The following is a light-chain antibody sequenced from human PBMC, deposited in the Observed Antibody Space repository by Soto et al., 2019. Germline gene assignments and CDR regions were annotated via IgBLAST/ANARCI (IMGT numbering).Light chain of an antibody. V-gene: IGKV1-17*01. J-gene: IGKJ1*01. CDR1: QGIGND. CDR2: AAS. CDR3: QHQNRLWT. Sequence: DIQMTQSPSSLSASVGDRVTFTCRASQGIGNDLDWYQQKPGKAPKRLIYAASSLQSGVPSRFSGSGSGTKFTITISRLQPEDFATYYCQHQNRLWTFGQWTKVEIK.